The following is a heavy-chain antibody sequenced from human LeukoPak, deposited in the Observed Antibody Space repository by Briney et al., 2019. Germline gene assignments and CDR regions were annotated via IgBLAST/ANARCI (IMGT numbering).Heavy chain of an antibody. V-gene: IGHV1-18*01. CDR1: GYAFSNYG. CDR2: ISTFNGQT. Sequence: GASVKVSFKASGYAFSNYGLAWLRRAPGQGLQWLGWISTFNGQTNYAQIVQDRVTMTTDTSTNTAYLELRSLRSDDTAVYYCARRHLIGNGYFDHWGQGTLVTVSS. J-gene: IGHJ4*02. CDR3: ARRHLIGNGYFDH. D-gene: IGHD4-23*01.